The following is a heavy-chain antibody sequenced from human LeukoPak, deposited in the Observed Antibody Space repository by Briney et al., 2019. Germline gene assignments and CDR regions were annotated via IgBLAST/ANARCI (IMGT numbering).Heavy chain of an antibody. V-gene: IGHV3-21*05. CDR3: ARDRATQVGWFDP. CDR1: GFTFSSFV. CDR2: ISSSSSYT. J-gene: IGHJ5*02. Sequence: PGGSLTLSCAASGFTFSSFVMHWVRQAPGKGLEWVSYISSSSSYTNYADSVKGRFTISRDNAKNSVYLQMNSLRAEDTAVYYCARDRATQVGWFDPWGEGTLDPLSS. D-gene: IGHD1-26*01.